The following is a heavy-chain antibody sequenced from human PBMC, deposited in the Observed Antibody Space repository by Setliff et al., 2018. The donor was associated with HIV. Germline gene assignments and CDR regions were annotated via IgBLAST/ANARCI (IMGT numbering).Heavy chain of an antibody. Sequence: PSETLSLTCTVSGGSISGSSYYWGWIRQPPGKGLEWIGSIYYSGSTYYNPSLKSRVTISVDTSKNQFSLKLSSVTAADTAVYYCARQGDYGDYGGYAFDIWGQGTMVTVSS. V-gene: IGHV4-39*01. CDR2: IYYSGST. CDR3: ARQGDYGDYGGYAFDI. J-gene: IGHJ3*02. D-gene: IGHD4-17*01. CDR1: GGSISGSSYY.